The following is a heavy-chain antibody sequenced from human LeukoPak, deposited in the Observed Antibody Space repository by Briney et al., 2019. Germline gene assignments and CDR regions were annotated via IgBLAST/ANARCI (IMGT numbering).Heavy chain of an antibody. CDR2: IYDSGST. V-gene: IGHV4-59*01. CDR3: ARGNWNDGFDY. J-gene: IGHJ4*02. Sequence: PSETLSLTCIVSGGSISGDYWSWIRQPPGKGLEWIGYIYDSGSTNYNPSLKSRVTISVDTSKNQFSLKLSSVTAADTAVYYCARGNWNDGFDYWGQGTLVTVSS. D-gene: IGHD1-1*01. CDR1: GGSISGDY.